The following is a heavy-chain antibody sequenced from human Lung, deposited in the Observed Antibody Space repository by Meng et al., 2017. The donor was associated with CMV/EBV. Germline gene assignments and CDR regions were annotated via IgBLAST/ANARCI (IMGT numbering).Heavy chain of an antibody. CDR1: GYTFIGYN. Sequence: SVXVSXXASGYTFIGYNIHWVRQAPGQGLEWMGWISPNTGATKFAERFQGRVTLTTDTSISTAYMELSRLKSDDTAVFFCARLFHTSLGTNYYYGMDVWGQGXTVTVSS. CDR2: ISPNTGAT. V-gene: IGHV1-2*02. CDR3: ARLFHTSLGTNYYYGMDV. J-gene: IGHJ6*02. D-gene: IGHD3-3*01.